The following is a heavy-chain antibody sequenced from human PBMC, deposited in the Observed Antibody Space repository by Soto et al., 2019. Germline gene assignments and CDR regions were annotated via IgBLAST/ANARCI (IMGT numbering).Heavy chain of an antibody. CDR3: ARDNVVVVAATPPDAFDI. Sequence: QVQLVQSGAEVKKPGASVKVSCKASGYTFTSYGIIWVRQAPGQGLEWMGWISAYNGNTNYAQKLQGRVTMTTDTSTGTGYMELRSLRSDDTAVYYCARDNVVVVAATPPDAFDIWGQGTMVTVSS. V-gene: IGHV1-18*01. CDR2: ISAYNGNT. J-gene: IGHJ3*02. CDR1: GYTFTSYG. D-gene: IGHD2-15*01.